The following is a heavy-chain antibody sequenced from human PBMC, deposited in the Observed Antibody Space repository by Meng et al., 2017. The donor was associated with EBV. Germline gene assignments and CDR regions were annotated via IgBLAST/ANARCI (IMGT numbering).Heavy chain of an antibody. CDR2: INPNSGGT. V-gene: IGHV1-2*06. CDR1: GYTFTGYY. CDR3: ARVGIAVASTGDY. D-gene: IGHD6-19*01. J-gene: IGHJ4*02. Sequence: QVRVVRSGAEVKKPGASVKVSCKASGYTFTGYYMHWVRQAPGQGLEWMGRINPNSGGTNYAQKFQGRVTMTRDTSISTAYMELSRLRSDDTAVYYCARVGIAVASTGDYWGQGTLVTVSS.